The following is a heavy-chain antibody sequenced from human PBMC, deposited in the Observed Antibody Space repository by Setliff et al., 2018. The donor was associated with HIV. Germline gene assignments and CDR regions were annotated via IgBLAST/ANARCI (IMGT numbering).Heavy chain of an antibody. Sequence: SVKVSCKASGGIFMNSAFNWVRQARGQGLEWMGQIISILGITNYAQKFQGRVTLTADESTSTMYMELSSLTSDDTAVYYCAGPRGDEAFDVWGQGTMVTVSS. J-gene: IGHJ3*01. V-gene: IGHV1-69*10. CDR1: GGIFMNSA. CDR2: IISILGIT. CDR3: AGPRGDEAFDV.